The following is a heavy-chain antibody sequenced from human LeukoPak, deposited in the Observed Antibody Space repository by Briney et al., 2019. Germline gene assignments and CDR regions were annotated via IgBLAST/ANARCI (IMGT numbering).Heavy chain of an antibody. J-gene: IGHJ6*02. Sequence: GGSLRLSCAASGFTFSSYAMSWVRQAPGKGLEWVSSIDISGTNTYYADSVRGRFTISRDTSKNTLYLQLNSLRAEDTAIYYCAAAYFGVDQFYYGMDVWGRGTTVTVSS. CDR1: GFTFSSYA. CDR2: IDISGTNT. CDR3: AAAYFGVDQFYYGMDV. V-gene: IGHV3-23*05. D-gene: IGHD3-3*01.